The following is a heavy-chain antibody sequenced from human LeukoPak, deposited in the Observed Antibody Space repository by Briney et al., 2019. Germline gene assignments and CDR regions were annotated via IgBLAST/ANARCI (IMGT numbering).Heavy chain of an antibody. D-gene: IGHD3-16*01. V-gene: IGHV3-48*03. CDR1: GFTFSSYE. J-gene: IGHJ6*02. Sequence: GGSLRLSCAGSGFTFSSYEMNWVRQAPGKGLEWVSYISSSGSTIYYADSVKGRFTISRDNAKNSLYLQMNSLRAEDTAVYYCARAGGGYYYYYYGMDVWGQGTTVTVSS. CDR3: ARAGGGYYYYYYGMDV. CDR2: ISSSGSTI.